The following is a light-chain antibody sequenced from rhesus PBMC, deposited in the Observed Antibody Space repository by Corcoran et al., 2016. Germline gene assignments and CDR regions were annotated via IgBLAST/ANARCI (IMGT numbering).Light chain of an antibody. CDR1: QNIYSS. Sequence: DIQMTQSPSALSASVGDRVTISCWASQNIYSSLAWYQQKPGKAPNPLIYAASSLQTGIPSRFSGRGAGTTFTLTISSLQPEDSATYYCQHYYDKPYSFGQGTKVEIK. CDR3: QHYYDKPYS. J-gene: IGKJ2*01. V-gene: IGKV1S8*01. CDR2: AAS.